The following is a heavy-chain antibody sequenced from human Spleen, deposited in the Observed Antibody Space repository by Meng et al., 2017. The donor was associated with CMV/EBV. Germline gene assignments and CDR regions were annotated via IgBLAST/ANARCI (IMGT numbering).Heavy chain of an antibody. CDR3: ARGNYYRSGTYNFYGMDV. CDR1: RGSISSSNYY. J-gene: IGHJ6*02. D-gene: IGHD3-10*01. V-gene: IGHV4-30-4*08. CDR2: IYYTGSA. Sequence: SETLSLTCTVSRGSISSSNYYWGWIRQPPGKGLEWIGYIYYTGSAYYNPSLRSRLTISVDTSMNQFSLKLSSVTAADTAVYYCARGNYYRSGTYNFYGMDVWGQGTTVTVSS.